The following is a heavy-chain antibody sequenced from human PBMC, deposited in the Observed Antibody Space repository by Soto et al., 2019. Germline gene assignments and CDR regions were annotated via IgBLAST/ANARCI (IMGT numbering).Heavy chain of an antibody. CDR2: IRQDGSET. CDR1: GFRFTTYW. V-gene: IGHV3-7*03. Sequence: EVQLVESGGDLVQPGGSLRLSCAASGFRFTTYWMTWVRQAPGKGLEWVAIIRQDGSETKYGDSVKGRFTISRDNAKNSAYLQMNGLEAEDTAVYYCVTTTRGGPFYHWGQGTLVTVSS. J-gene: IGHJ4*02. D-gene: IGHD1-1*01. CDR3: VTTTRGGPFYH.